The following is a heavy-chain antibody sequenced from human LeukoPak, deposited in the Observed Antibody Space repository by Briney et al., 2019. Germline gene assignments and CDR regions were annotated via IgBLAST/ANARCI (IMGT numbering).Heavy chain of an antibody. CDR3: ARATRKLQYFDY. Sequence: SQTLSLTCTVSGGSISSGGYYWSWIRQHPGKGLAWIGYIYYSGSTYYNPSLKSRVTISVDTSKNQFSLKLSSVTAADTAVYYCARATRKLQYFDYWGQGTLVTVSS. V-gene: IGHV4-31*03. CDR2: IYYSGST. D-gene: IGHD4-23*01. J-gene: IGHJ4*02. CDR1: GGSISSGGYY.